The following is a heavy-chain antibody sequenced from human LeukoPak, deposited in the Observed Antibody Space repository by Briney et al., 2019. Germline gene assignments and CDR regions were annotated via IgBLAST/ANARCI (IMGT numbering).Heavy chain of an antibody. Sequence: PSETLSLTCAVYGGSFSGYYWSWIRQPPGKGLECIGEINHSGSTNYNPSLKSRVTISVDTSKSQFSLKLSSVTAADTAVYYCARGGGRYYDYVWGSYRSAGIGYWGQGTLVTVSS. CDR3: ARGGGRYYDYVWGSYRSAGIGY. D-gene: IGHD3-16*02. J-gene: IGHJ4*02. CDR2: INHSGST. V-gene: IGHV4-34*01. CDR1: GGSFSGYY.